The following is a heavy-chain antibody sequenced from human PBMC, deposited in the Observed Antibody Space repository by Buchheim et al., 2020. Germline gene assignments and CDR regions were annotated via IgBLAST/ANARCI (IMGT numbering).Heavy chain of an antibody. CDR2: IIPVFGTA. J-gene: IGHJ2*01. D-gene: IGHD2/OR15-2a*01. CDR3: AKDGLSVTSYGSRHWYFDL. V-gene: IGHV1-69*01. Sequence: QVQLVQSGAEVKKPGSSVKVSCKVSGGTFTNYAISWVRQAPGQGLEWMGVIIPVFGTANYAQKFQGRVTVTADESTSMVYIELSSLRSEDTAVYYCAKDGLSVTSYGSRHWYFDLWGRGTL. CDR1: GGTFTNYA.